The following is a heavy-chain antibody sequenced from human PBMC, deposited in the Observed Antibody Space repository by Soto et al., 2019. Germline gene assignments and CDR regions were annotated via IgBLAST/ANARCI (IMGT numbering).Heavy chain of an antibody. CDR3: AHRRSGYFDS. Sequence: QITLKESGPTLVKPTQTLTLTCTFSGFSLTETGMGVGWIRQPPGKALEWLALIYWDDDKRYSPSLKRGLTISKDSSKNQVVLTKTNVDAVDTATLYCAHRRSGYFDSWGQGTLVTVSS. CDR2: IYWDDDK. J-gene: IGHJ4*02. CDR1: GFSLTETGMG. V-gene: IGHV2-5*02.